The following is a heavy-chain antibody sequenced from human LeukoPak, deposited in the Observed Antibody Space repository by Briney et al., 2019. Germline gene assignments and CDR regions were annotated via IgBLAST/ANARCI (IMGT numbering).Heavy chain of an antibody. V-gene: IGHV4-4*07. J-gene: IGHJ4*02. CDR1: GGSISGYF. CDR2: IYSSGSN. D-gene: IGHD5-12*01. Sequence: SETLSLTCTVSGGSISGYFRTWIRQPAGKGLEWIGRIYSSGSNNYNPSLKSRVTMSLDTSKNHFSLNLTSVTAADTAVYYCAREPTSGREPTSGRPLDYWGQGTLVTVSS. CDR3: AREPTSGREPTSGRPLDY.